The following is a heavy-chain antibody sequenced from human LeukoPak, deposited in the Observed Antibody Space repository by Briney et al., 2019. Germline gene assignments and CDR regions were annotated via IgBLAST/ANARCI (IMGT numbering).Heavy chain of an antibody. CDR3: ARESKDAARHKGGFDY. D-gene: IGHD2-15*01. CDR1: GYTFTGYY. Sequence: GASVKVSCKASGYTFTGYYMHWVRQAPGQGLEWMGWINPNSGGTNYAQKFQGRVTMTRDTSISTAYMELSRLRSDDTAVYYCARESKDAARHKGGFDYCGQGTLVTVSS. V-gene: IGHV1-2*02. J-gene: IGHJ4*02. CDR2: INPNSGGT.